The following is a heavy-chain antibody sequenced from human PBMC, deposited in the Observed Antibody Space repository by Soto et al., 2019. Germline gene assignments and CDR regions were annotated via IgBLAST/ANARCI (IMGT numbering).Heavy chain of an antibody. CDR1: GFTFSSYA. Sequence: EVQLLESGGGLVQPGGSLRLSCAASGFTFSSYAMSWVRQAPGKGLEWVSAISGSGGSTYYADSVKGRFTISRDNSKNTLYLQRNSLSAEDTAVYYCAKGRDIVATVGGWFDPWGQGTLVTVSS. V-gene: IGHV3-23*01. CDR2: ISGSGGST. J-gene: IGHJ5*02. CDR3: AKGRDIVATVGGWFDP. D-gene: IGHD5-12*01.